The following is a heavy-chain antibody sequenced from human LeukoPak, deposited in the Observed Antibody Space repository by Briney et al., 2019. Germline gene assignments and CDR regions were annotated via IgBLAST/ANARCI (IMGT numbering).Heavy chain of an antibody. CDR3: AREDYDFWSGYYPDAFDI. V-gene: IGHV1-18*04. D-gene: IGHD3-3*01. CDR2: ISAYNGNT. J-gene: IGHJ3*02. CDR1: GYTFTSYY. Sequence: GASVKVSCKASGYTFTSYYMHWVRQAPGQGLEWMGWISAYNGNTNYAQKLQGRVTMTTDTSTSTAYMELRSLRSDDTAVYYCAREDYDFWSGYYPDAFDIWGQGTMVTVSS.